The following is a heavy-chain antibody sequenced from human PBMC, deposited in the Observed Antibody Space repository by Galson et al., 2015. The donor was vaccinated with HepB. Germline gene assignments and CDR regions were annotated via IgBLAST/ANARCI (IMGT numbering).Heavy chain of an antibody. V-gene: IGHV3-30-3*01. Sequence: SLRLSCAASGFTFSRYAMHWVRQAAGKGLEWVALISNDGNNKFYAESVTGRFTISRDNSKNTVYLQMNSLRVEDTAVYYCVRDDFNDPSLFDFWGQGTLVTASS. CDR3: VRDDFNDPSLFDF. CDR2: ISNDGNNK. CDR1: GFTFSRYA. J-gene: IGHJ4*02. D-gene: IGHD1-1*01.